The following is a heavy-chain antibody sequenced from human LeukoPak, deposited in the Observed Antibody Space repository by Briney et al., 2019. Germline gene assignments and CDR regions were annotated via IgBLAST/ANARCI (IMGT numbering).Heavy chain of an antibody. D-gene: IGHD3-10*01. CDR1: TYIFNKYY. Sequence: ASVKVSCKASTYIFNKYYIHWVRQAPGRGLEWMGITNPTSGRTSYAQNFQARVTMTRDMSTNTMYMDLSSLKSEDTAVYYCASGGEFRGSAFDIWGQGTTVIVSS. CDR3: ASGGEFRGSAFDI. V-gene: IGHV1-46*02. J-gene: IGHJ3*02. CDR2: TNPTSGRT.